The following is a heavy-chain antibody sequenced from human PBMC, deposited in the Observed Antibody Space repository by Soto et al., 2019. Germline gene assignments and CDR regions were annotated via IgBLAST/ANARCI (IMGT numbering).Heavy chain of an antibody. CDR1: GGSISSSSYY. CDR3: ASPGYSYGQDDAFDI. Sequence: PSETLSLTCTVSGGSISSSSYYWGWIRQPPGMGLEWIGSIYYSGSTYYNPSLKSRVTISVDTSKNQFSLKLSSVTAADTAVYYCASPGYSYGQDDAFDIWGQGTMVTVSS. CDR2: IYYSGST. V-gene: IGHV4-39*01. D-gene: IGHD5-18*01. J-gene: IGHJ3*02.